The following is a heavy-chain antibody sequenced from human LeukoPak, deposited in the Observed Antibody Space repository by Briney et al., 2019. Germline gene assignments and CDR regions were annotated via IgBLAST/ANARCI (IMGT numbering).Heavy chain of an antibody. CDR3: AKDYGDSPWDY. CDR1: GFTFSSYG. V-gene: IGHV3-30*18. D-gene: IGHD4-17*01. CDR2: ISYDGSNK. Sequence: GGSLRLSCAASGFTFSSYGMHWVRQAPGKGLEWVAVISYDGSNKYYADSVKGRFTTSRDNSKNTLYLQMNSLRAEDTAVYYCAKDYGDSPWDYWGQGTLVTVSS. J-gene: IGHJ4*02.